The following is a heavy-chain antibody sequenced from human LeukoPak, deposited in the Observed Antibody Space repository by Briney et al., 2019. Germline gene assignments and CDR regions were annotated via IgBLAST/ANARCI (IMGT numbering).Heavy chain of an antibody. CDR2: IIPILGIA. CDR3: ALSDQLTQPLYLDY. V-gene: IGHV1-69*02. D-gene: IGHD3-16*02. Sequence: SVKVSCKASGGTFSSYTISWVRQAPGQGLEWMGRIIPILGIANYAQKFQGRVTITADKSTSTAYMELSSLRSEDTAVYYCALSDQLTQPLYLDYWGQGTLVTVSS. J-gene: IGHJ4*02. CDR1: GGTFSSYT.